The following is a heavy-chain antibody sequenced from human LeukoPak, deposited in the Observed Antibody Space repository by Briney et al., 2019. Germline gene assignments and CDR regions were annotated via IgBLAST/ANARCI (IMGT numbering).Heavy chain of an antibody. CDR1: GGTFSSYA. CDR2: IIPIFGTA. J-gene: IGHJ4*02. V-gene: IGHV1-69*06. CDR3: ATVGATTPTLDY. D-gene: IGHD1-26*01. Sequence: VASVKVSCKASGGTFSSYAISWVRQAPGQGLEWMGGIIPIFGTANYAQKFQGRVTMTEDTSTDTAYMELSSLRSEDTAVYYCATVGATTPTLDYWGQGTLVTVSS.